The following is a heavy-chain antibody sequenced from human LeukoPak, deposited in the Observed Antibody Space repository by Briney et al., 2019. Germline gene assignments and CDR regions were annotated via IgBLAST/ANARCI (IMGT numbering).Heavy chain of an antibody. J-gene: IGHJ5*02. D-gene: IGHD6-13*01. Sequence: GGSLRLSCAASGFTFSSYSMNWVRQAPGKGLEWVSSISSSSSYIYYADSVKGRFTISRDNAKNSLYLQMNSLRAEDTAVYYCAREGDSSSVGWFDPWGQGTLVTVSS. V-gene: IGHV3-21*04. CDR1: GFTFSSYS. CDR3: AREGDSSSVGWFDP. CDR2: ISSSSSYI.